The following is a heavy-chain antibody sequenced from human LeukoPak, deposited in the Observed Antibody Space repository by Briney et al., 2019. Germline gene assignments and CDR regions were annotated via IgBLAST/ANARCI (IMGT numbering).Heavy chain of an antibody. CDR3: ALTKWELLGALDY. V-gene: IGHV1-69*05. CDR2: IIPIFGTA. Sequence: SVKVSCKASGGTFSSYAISWVRQAPGQGLEWMGGIIPIFGTANYAQKFQGRVTMTRDTSTSTVYMELSSLRSEDTAVYYCALTKWELLGALDYWGQGTLVTVSS. CDR1: GGTFSSYA. D-gene: IGHD1-26*01. J-gene: IGHJ4*02.